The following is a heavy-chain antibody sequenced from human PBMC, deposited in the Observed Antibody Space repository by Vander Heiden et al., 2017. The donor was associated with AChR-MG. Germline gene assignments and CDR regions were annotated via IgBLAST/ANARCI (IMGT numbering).Heavy chain of an antibody. V-gene: IGHV3-48*02. CDR1: GFPFSIYS. D-gene: IGHD2-2*01. CDR3: VRGGYCGSDSCSLY. J-gene: IGHJ4*02. CDR2: ISTSSSVI. Sequence: EVQLVESGGGLVQPGGSLRLSCAASGFPFSIYSMNWVRQAPGKGLEWISYISTSSSVIHYSDSVKGRFTISRNDATNSLYLQLNSLRDEDTAVYYCVRGGYCGSDSCSLYWGQGTLVTVSS.